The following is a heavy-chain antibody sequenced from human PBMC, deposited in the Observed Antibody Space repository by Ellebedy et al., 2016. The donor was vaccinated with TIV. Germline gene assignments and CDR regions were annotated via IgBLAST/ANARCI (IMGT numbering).Heavy chain of an antibody. D-gene: IGHD3-22*01. CDR2: ISSSGSTI. V-gene: IGHV3-11*01. J-gene: IGHJ3*02. CDR3: ARGSYYYDSSGYYYGDAFDI. Sequence: GGSLRLSCAASRFTFSDYYMTWIRQAPGKGLEWVSYISSSGSTIYYADSVKGRFTISRDNAKNSLYLQMNSLRAEDTAVYYCARGSYYYDSSGYYYGDAFDIWGQGTMVTVSS. CDR1: RFTFSDYY.